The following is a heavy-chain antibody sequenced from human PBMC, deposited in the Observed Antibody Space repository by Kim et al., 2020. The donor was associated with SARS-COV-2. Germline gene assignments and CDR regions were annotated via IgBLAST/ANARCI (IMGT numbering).Heavy chain of an antibody. D-gene: IGHD3-10*01. CDR1: GLIVSGNY. J-gene: IGHJ5*02. CDR2: IYSDGSA. Sequence: GGSLRLSCAASGLIVSGNYMSWVRQAPGKGLEWVSVIYSDGSASYIDSVKGRFTISRDKSKNTLYLQMNSLRAEDTAVYYCARVYFINWFDPWGQGTLVTV. V-gene: IGHV3-66*01. CDR3: ARVYFINWFDP.